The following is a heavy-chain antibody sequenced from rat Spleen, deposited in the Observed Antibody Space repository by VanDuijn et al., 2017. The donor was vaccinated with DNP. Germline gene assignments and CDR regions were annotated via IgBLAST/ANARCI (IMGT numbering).Heavy chain of an antibody. CDR3: TQTGDPGMTCFVY. J-gene: IGHJ2*01. CDR2: ISYDGGST. CDR1: GFTLSDYA. D-gene: IGHD1-4*01. Sequence: EVQLVESGGGLVQAGRSLKLSCAASGFTLSDYAMAWVRQSPKKGLEWVATISYDGGSTDYRDSVKGRFTISRDNAKNTQYLQMDNLRSEDTATYYCTQTGDPGMTCFVYWGQGVMVTVSS. V-gene: IGHV5-17*01.